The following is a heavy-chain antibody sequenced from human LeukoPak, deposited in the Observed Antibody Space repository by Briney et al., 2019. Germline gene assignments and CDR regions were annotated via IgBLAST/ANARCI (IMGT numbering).Heavy chain of an antibody. Sequence: KPSETLSLTCTVSGGSISSSSSYWGWIRQPPGKGLEWIGSIYYSGSTYYNPSLKSRVTISVDTSKNQFSLKLSSVTAADTAVYYCARQSPYYYYGMDVWGQGTTVTVSS. CDR1: GGSISSSSSY. J-gene: IGHJ6*02. CDR3: ARQSPYYYYGMDV. CDR2: IYYSGST. V-gene: IGHV4-39*01.